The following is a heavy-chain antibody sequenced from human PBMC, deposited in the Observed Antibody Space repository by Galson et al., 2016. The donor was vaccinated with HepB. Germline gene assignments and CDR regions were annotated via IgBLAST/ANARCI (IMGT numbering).Heavy chain of an antibody. CDR3: ARQQRAGLVNF. CDR1: GGSISSSSYY. Sequence: SETLSLTCTVSGGSISSSSYYWAWIRRPPGKGLEWIGSIFYNGTTYYNPSLQNRVPISVATSKDQFALKLNSVTAADTAVYYCARQQRAGLVNFWGRGTMVTVSS. CDR2: IFYNGTT. D-gene: IGHD3/OR15-3a*01. J-gene: IGHJ3*01. V-gene: IGHV4-39*01.